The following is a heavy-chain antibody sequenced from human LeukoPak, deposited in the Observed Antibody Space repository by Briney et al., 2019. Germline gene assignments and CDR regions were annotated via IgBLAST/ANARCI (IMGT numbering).Heavy chain of an antibody. CDR1: GFTFSSYG. CDR2: ILNDGSQE. CDR3: ARDDALGDNALDI. J-gene: IGHJ3*02. D-gene: IGHD3-16*01. Sequence: GGSLRLSCAASGFTFSSYGMHWVRQAPGKGLEGVAVILNDGSQEKYADSVKGRFTSSRDNSKNTLFLQMNSLRAEDTAVYYCARDDALGDNALDIWGQGTMVTVSS. V-gene: IGHV3-33*01.